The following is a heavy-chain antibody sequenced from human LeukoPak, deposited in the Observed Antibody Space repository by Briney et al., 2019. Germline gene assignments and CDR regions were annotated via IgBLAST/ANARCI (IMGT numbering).Heavy chain of an antibody. J-gene: IGHJ4*02. CDR2: INPSGGST. CDR3: ARGYEVYSYPLYYFDY. CDR1: GYTFTSYY. V-gene: IGHV1-46*01. Sequence: GASVKVSCKASGYTFTSYYMHWVRQAPGQGLEWMGIINPSGGSTSYAQKFQGRVTMTRDTSTSTVYMELSSLRSEDTAVYYCARGYEVYSYPLYYFDYWGQGTLVTVSS. D-gene: IGHD5-18*01.